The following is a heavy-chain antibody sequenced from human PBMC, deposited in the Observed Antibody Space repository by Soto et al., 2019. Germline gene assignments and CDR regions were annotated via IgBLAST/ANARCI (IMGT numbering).Heavy chain of an antibody. D-gene: IGHD2-15*01. Sequence: PSQTLSLTCAISGDSVSSNSAAWNWIRQSPSRGLEWLGRTYYRSKWYNDYAVSVKSRITINPDTSKNKFSLQLNSVTPEDTAVYYCSRLGYCSGGSCYGYYYYMDVWGKGTTVTVSS. V-gene: IGHV6-1*01. CDR1: GDSVSSNSAA. J-gene: IGHJ6*03. CDR2: TYYRSKWYN. CDR3: SRLGYCSGGSCYGYYYYMDV.